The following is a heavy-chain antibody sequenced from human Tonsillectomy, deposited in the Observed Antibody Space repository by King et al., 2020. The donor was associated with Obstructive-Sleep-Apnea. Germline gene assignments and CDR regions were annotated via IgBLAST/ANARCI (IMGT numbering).Heavy chain of an antibody. CDR1: GFTFSSYD. CDR3: ARRAGGSGSWEYYFDY. J-gene: IGHJ4*02. Sequence: EVQLVESGGGLVQPGGSLRLSCAASGFTFSSYDMHWVRQAAGKGLEWVSAIGTAGDTYYPGSVKGRLTISRENAKNSLYLQMNSLRAGDTAVYYCARRAGGSGSWEYYFDYWGQGTLVTVSS. CDR2: IGTAGDT. D-gene: IGHD3-10*01. V-gene: IGHV3-13*01.